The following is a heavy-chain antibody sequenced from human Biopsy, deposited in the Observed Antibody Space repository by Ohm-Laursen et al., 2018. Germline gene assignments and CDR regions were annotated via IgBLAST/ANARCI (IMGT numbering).Heavy chain of an antibody. Sequence: GTLSLTCTVSGGSISGSSWSWIRQAPGKGLEWIGYISYSRDTNYNPSLKSRITISVDTSKNQFSLKLTSVTAADTDVYYCAKHGSGWTGDDAFHIWGQGTMVTVSS. J-gene: IGHJ3*02. D-gene: IGHD6-19*01. CDR3: AKHGSGWTGDDAFHI. CDR1: GGSISGSS. CDR2: ISYSRDT. V-gene: IGHV4-59*08.